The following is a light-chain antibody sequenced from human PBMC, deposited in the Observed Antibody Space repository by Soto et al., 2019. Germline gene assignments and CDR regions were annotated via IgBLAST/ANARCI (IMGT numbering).Light chain of an antibody. CDR2: AAS. V-gene: IGKV1-27*01. J-gene: IGKJ1*01. CDR1: QGISNY. CDR3: QKHKNAPRT. Sequence: DIQMTQSPSSLSASVGDTVTITCRASQGISNYLAWYQQKPGQVPNLLIYAASTLQSGVQSRFSGSGPGTDIPHSISGLRPEDVATYCYQKHKNAPRTFGQGTKVEI.